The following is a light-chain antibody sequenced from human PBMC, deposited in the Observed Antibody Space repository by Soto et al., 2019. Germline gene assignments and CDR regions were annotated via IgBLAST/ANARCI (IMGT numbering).Light chain of an antibody. CDR3: QQYNSYSPT. V-gene: IGKV1-9*01. J-gene: IGKJ1*01. CDR1: QGISSY. CDR2: DAS. Sequence: DFQLTQSPAALSASVGAKVTITFRASQGISSYLGWYQQKPGKAPNLLIYDASTLHSGVPSRFSGSGSGTDFTLTISSLHPDDFATYYCQQYNSYSPTSGQGAKADIK.